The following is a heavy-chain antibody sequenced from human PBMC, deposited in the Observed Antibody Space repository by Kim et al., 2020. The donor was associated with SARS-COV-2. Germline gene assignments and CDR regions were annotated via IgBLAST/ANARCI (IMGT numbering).Heavy chain of an antibody. CDR3: ARASGRDQSSSWDSHNDH. Sequence: ASVKVSCKASGYSFSDYGITWLRQAPGRGLEWMGWISALTGNTDYKQKFQDRVSMTTDTSTNTAHMELRSLTSDDTAVYYCARASGRDQSSSWDSHNDHWGQGTLVTVSS. V-gene: IGHV1-18*04. J-gene: IGHJ4*02. CDR2: ISALTGNT. CDR1: GYSFSDYG. D-gene: IGHD2-2*01.